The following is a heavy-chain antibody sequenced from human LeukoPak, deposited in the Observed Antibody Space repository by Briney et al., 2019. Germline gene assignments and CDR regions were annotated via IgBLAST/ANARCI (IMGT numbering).Heavy chain of an antibody. CDR1: GFTFSGYW. CDR3: ARGNYLFDY. V-gene: IGHV3-7*01. CDR2: IKQDGSEK. Sequence: GGSLRLSCAASGFTFSGYWMSWVRQAPGKGLEWVANIKQDGSEKYYVDSVKGRFTISRDNAKNSLYLQMNSLRAEDTAVYYCARGNYLFDYWGQGTLVTVSS. D-gene: IGHD5-24*01. J-gene: IGHJ4*02.